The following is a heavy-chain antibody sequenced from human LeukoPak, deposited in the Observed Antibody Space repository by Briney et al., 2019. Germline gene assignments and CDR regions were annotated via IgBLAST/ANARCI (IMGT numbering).Heavy chain of an antibody. V-gene: IGHV1-69*01. D-gene: IGHD5-12*01. Sequence: SVKVSCKASGGTFSSYAISWVRQAPGQGLEWMGGIIPIFGTANYAQKSQGRVTITADESTSTAYMELSSLRSEDTAVYYCARGYSGYDSLDYWGQGTLVTVSS. CDR3: ARGYSGYDSLDY. CDR2: IIPIFGTA. J-gene: IGHJ4*02. CDR1: GGTFSSYA.